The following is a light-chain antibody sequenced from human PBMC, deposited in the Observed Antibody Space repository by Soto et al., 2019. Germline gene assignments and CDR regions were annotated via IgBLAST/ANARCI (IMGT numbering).Light chain of an antibody. J-gene: IGKJ1*01. V-gene: IGKV3-15*01. Sequence: ILMTQSPATMSVSPWETATLSCRASQSVSSNLAWYQQKPGKAPRLLIYEASTRATGVPARFSGSGSGTEFTLTISSLQSEDFAVYYCQQHNVWPATFGQGTKVDIK. CDR1: QSVSSN. CDR3: QQHNVWPAT. CDR2: EAS.